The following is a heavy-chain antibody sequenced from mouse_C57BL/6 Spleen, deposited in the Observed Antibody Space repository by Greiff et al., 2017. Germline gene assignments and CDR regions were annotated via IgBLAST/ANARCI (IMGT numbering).Heavy chain of an antibody. Sequence: EVKLVESGGGLVQPGGSLSLSCAASGFTFTDYYMSWVRQPPGKALEWLGFIRNKANGYTTEYSASVKGRFTISRDNSQSILYLQMHALRAEDSATYYCARYPTGTGYFDVWGTGTTVTVSS. D-gene: IGHD4-1*02. J-gene: IGHJ1*03. CDR3: ARYPTGTGYFDV. CDR2: IRNKANGYTT. CDR1: GFTFTDYY. V-gene: IGHV7-3*01.